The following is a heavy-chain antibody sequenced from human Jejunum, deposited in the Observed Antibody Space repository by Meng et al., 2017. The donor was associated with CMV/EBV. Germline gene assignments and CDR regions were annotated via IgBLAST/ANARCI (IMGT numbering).Heavy chain of an antibody. CDR1: GYTFSNYG. J-gene: IGHJ4*02. Sequence: QAQLVQSGGEVEKPGASVTGSCKASGYTFSNYGSTWVRQAPGQGLEWMGWISAYNGNTNSAQTLQGRVTMTTDTSTSTAYMELGSLRSDDTAVYYCARVEVGITSGDYWGQGTLVTVSS. V-gene: IGHV1-18*01. CDR2: ISAYNGNT. CDR3: ARVEVGITSGDY. D-gene: IGHD1-26*01.